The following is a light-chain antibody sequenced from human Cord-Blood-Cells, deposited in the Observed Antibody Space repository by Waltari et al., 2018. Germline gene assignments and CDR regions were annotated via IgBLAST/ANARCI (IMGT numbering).Light chain of an antibody. J-gene: IGLJ3*02. V-gene: IGLV2-14*01. Sequence: QSALTQPASVSGSPGQSLTISCTGTSSEVGGYNYVSWYQQHPGKAPKLRIYDVSNRPSVLSNRFSCSKSCNTASLTISGLQAEDETDYYCSSYTSSSTGVFGGGTKLTVL. CDR1: SSEVGGYNY. CDR3: SSYTSSSTGV. CDR2: DVS.